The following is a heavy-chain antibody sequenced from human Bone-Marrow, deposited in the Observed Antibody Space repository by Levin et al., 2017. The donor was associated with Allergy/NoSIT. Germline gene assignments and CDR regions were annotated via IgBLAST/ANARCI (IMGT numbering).Heavy chain of an antibody. D-gene: IGHD2-2*01. CDR1: GFTFSNYV. CDR3: ARDQGFASFRGLDY. Sequence: LSLTCAASGFTFSNYVMHWVRLAPGKGLEWVAAISFDGSNKYYTDSLQGRFTVSRDNSKNTLYLQMNSLRAEDTAVYACARDQGFASFRGLDYWGQGTLVAVSS. CDR2: ISFDGSNK. J-gene: IGHJ4*02. V-gene: IGHV3-30-3*01.